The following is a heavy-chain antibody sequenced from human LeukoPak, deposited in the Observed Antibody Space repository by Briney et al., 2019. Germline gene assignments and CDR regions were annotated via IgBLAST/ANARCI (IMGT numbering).Heavy chain of an antibody. CDR1: GGSISSSSYY. Sequence: SETLSLTCTVSGGSISSSSYYWGWIRQPPGKGLEWIGSIYYSGSTYYNPSLKSRVIISVDTSKNQFSLKLSSVTAADTAVYYCVRLVVMYSGSYVDYWGQGTLVTVSS. CDR3: VRLVVMYSGSYVDY. V-gene: IGHV4-39*01. J-gene: IGHJ4*02. CDR2: IYYSGST. D-gene: IGHD1-26*01.